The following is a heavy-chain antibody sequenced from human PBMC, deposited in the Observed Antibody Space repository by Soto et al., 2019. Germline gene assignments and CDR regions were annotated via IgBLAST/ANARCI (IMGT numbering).Heavy chain of an antibody. CDR1: GGSISSGVHY. CDR2: IYNSAST. V-gene: IGHV4-31*03. Sequence: SETLSLTCTVSGGSISSGVHYWNWIRQHPGKGLEWIGYIYNSASTYYNPSLKSRVSISVDTSNNQFSLKLTSVTAADTAVYYCARGTQHYYDSSGYFPFDYWGQGALVTVSS. CDR3: ARGTQHYYDSSGYFPFDY. J-gene: IGHJ4*02. D-gene: IGHD3-22*01.